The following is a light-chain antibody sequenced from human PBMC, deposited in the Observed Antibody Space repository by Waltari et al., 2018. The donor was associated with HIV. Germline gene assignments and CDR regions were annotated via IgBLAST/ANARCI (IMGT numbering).Light chain of an antibody. CDR2: EVS. Sequence: QSALTQPRSVSGSPGQSVTISCTGTSSDIGYFDYVSWYQQYPGKAPKVIIYEVSQRPSGVPDRFTASKSGITASLTISGLQDEDEADYYYCSYAGTYTYVFGTGTTVTVL. CDR1: SSDIGYFDY. CDR3: CSYAGTYTYV. J-gene: IGLJ1*01. V-gene: IGLV2-11*01.